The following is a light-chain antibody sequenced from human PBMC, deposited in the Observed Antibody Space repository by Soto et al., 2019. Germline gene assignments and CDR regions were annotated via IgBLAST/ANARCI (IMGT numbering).Light chain of an antibody. V-gene: IGLV2-11*01. J-gene: IGLJ1*01. CDR3: CSYAGTYTYV. Sequence: QSVLTQPRSVSGSPGQSVTISCTGTDSNIGFYNFVSWYQQHPDKAPHLVIYDVNKRPSGVPDRFSGSKSGKTASLTISGLQAEDEADYYCCSYAGTYTYVFGTGTKV. CDR2: DVN. CDR1: DSNIGFYNF.